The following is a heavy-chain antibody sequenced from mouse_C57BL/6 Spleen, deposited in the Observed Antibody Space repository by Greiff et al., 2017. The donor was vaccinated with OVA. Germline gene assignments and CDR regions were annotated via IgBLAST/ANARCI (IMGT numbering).Heavy chain of an antibody. CDR3: ARYGFRYGSSYAMDY. CDR2: IHPNSGST. D-gene: IGHD1-1*01. CDR1: GYTFTSYW. Sequence: QVQLQQPGAELVKPGASVKLSCKASGYTFTSYWMHWVKQRPGQGLEWIGMIHPNSGSTNYNEKFKSKATLTVDKSSSTAYMQLSSLTSEDSEVYYCARYGFRYGSSYAMDYWGQGTSVTVSS. V-gene: IGHV1-64*01. J-gene: IGHJ4*01.